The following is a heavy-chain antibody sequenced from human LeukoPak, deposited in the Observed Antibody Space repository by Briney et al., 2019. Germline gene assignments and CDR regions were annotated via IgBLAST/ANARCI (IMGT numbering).Heavy chain of an antibody. V-gene: IGHV3-23*01. J-gene: IGHJ4*02. Sequence: GGSLRLSCAASGFTFSSYAMSWVRQAPGKGLEWVSAISGSGGSTYYADSVKGRFTISRDNSKNTLYLQMNSLRAEDTAVYYCAKMYYDYVWGSYRQNFDYWGQGTLVTASS. CDR3: AKMYYDYVWGSYRQNFDY. CDR2: ISGSGGST. D-gene: IGHD3-16*02. CDR1: GFTFSSYA.